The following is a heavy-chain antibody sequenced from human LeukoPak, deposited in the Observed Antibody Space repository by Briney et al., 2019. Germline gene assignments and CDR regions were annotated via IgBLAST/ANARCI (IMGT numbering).Heavy chain of an antibody. J-gene: IGHJ5*02. Sequence: ASVKVSCKASGYTFTGYYMHWVRQAPGQGLEWMGWINPNSGGTNDAQKFQGRVTMTRDTSISTAYMELSRLRSDDTAVYYCAMVRGANWFDPWGQGTLVTVSS. CDR3: AMVRGANWFDP. D-gene: IGHD3-10*01. CDR1: GYTFTGYY. CDR2: INPNSGGT. V-gene: IGHV1-2*02.